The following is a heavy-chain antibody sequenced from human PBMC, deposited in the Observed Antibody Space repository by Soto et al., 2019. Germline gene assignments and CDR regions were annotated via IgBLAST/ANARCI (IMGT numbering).Heavy chain of an antibody. CDR2: VYCGTS. CDR3: ARPATVAPPDAFQV. J-gene: IGHJ3*01. V-gene: IGHV4-39*01. Sequence: QVHLQESGPRLVEPSETLSLTCSVSGDSIRNSGHYWGWVRQPPGKGLEWIGSVYCGTSYRKPSLKSRLTMSIDTSKNQFSLRLTSVTAADTAIYYGARPATVAPPDAFQVWSQGTLVTVSS. CDR1: GDSIRNSGHY. D-gene: IGHD6-19*01.